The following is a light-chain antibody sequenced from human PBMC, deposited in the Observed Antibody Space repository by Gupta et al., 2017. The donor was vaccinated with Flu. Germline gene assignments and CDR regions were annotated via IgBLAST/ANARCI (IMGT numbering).Light chain of an antibody. CDR1: TSVLYSSNNKNY. V-gene: IGKV4-1*01. CDR3: QHYET. J-gene: IGKJ1*01. Sequence: DIVMTQSPDALAVSLGERATINCKSSTSVLYSSNNKNYLAWYQPKPGQPPKLLIYWASTRESGVPDRFSGSGSGTDFTLTISSLQAEDVAVYYCQHYETFGQGTKVEIK. CDR2: WAS.